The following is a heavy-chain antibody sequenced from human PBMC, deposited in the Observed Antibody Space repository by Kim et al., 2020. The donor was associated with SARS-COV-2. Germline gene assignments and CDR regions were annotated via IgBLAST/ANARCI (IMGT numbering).Heavy chain of an antibody. CDR3: AKGAHLRYFDWLTYY. D-gene: IGHD3-9*01. CDR1: GFTFSSYG. Sequence: GGSLRLSCAASGFTFSSYGMHWVRQAPGKGLEWVAVISYDGSNKYYADSVKGRFTISRDNSKNTLYLQMNSLRAEDTAVYYCAKGAHLRYFDWLTYYWGQGTLVTVSS. CDR2: ISYDGSNK. J-gene: IGHJ4*02. V-gene: IGHV3-30*18.